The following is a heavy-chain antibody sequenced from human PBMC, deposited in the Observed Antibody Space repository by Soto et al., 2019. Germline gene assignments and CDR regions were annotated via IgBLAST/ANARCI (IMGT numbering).Heavy chain of an antibody. D-gene: IGHD6-13*01. Sequence: SGPTLVNPRQTLTLTCTFSGFSLTSPGMNVGWIRQPPGKAMEWLALIYWDDDKRYNPSLRNRLTITKDTSKNQVVLTVTNVYLLYTGTYYCAHSEGSSFLCDNWGQGTLVTVSS. CDR2: IYWDDDK. CDR1: GFSLTSPGMN. CDR3: AHSEGSSFLCDN. J-gene: IGHJ4*02. V-gene: IGHV2-5*02.